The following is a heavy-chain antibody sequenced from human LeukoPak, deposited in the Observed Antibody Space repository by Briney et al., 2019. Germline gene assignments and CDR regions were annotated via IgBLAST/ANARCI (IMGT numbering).Heavy chain of an antibody. CDR2: ISSSGSTI. CDR3: ARSGYCSSTSCYAYGMDV. D-gene: IGHD2-2*01. CDR1: GFTFSSYE. J-gene: IGHJ6*04. Sequence: GGSLRLSCAASGFTFSSYEMNWVRQAPGKGLEWVSYISSSGSTIYYADSVKGRFTISRDNAKNSLYLQMNSLRAEDTAVYYCARSGYCSSTSCYAYGMDVWGKGTTVTVSS. V-gene: IGHV3-48*03.